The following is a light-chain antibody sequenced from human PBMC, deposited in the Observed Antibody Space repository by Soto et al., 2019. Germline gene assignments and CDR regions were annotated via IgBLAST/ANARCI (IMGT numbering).Light chain of an antibody. CDR2: GES. CDR3: QQYNNWPLT. CDR1: QSVNSN. V-gene: IGKV3-15*01. Sequence: EILMTQSPATLSVSPGERATLSCRTSQSVNSNLAWYQQKPGQAPRLLIYGESTRAPGVPARFSGSGSGTEFTLTISSLQSEDFAVYYCQQYNNWPLTFGRGTKVEIK. J-gene: IGKJ1*01.